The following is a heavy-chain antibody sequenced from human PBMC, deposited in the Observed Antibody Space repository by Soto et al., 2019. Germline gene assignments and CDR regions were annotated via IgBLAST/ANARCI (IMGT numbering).Heavy chain of an antibody. Sequence: ACPSLGKRPQTPPPTRTLSWVSLTTGGGGVGWGRPPPRKGLEWLAFIYWDDDKRYNPSLKTRLTITKDTSKNLVVLIMTDMDPVDTATYFCAHRLPGSSTGWDTGIFDYWGQGTLVTVSS. D-gene: IGHD6-19*01. CDR3: AHRLPGSSTGWDTGIFDY. J-gene: IGHJ4*02. CDR2: IYWDDDK. V-gene: IGHV2-5*02. CDR1: WVSLTTGGGG.